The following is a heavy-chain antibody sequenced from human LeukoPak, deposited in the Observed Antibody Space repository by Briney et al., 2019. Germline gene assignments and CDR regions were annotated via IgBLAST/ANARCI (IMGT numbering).Heavy chain of an antibody. V-gene: IGHV3-21*01. CDR1: GFTFSSYW. CDR2: ISSSSSYI. CDR3: AREAGYPISDIVVVPAAESAYNWFDP. D-gene: IGHD2-2*01. Sequence: GGSLRLSCAASGFTFSSYWMHWVRQAPGKGLVWVSSISSSSSYIYYADSVKGRFTISRDNAKNSLYLQMNSLRAEDTAVYYCAREAGYPISDIVVVPAAESAYNWFDPWGQGTLVTVSS. J-gene: IGHJ5*02.